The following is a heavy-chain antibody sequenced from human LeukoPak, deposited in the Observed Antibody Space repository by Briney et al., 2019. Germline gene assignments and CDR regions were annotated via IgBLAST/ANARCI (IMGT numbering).Heavy chain of an antibody. CDR3: ATDYYDSSGYYTGTY. CDR2: IKKEGSEK. J-gene: IGHJ4*02. V-gene: IGHV3-7*03. CDR1: GFTFSSYA. Sequence: GGSLRLSCAASGFTFSSYAMSWVRQAPGKGLEWVANIKKEGSEKYYVDSVKGRFTISRDNAKNSLYLQMNSLRADDTAVYYCATDYYDSSGYYTGTYWGQGTLVTVSS. D-gene: IGHD3-22*01.